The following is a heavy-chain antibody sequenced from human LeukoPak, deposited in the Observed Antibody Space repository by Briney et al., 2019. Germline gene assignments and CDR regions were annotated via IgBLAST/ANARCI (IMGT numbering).Heavy chain of an antibody. Sequence: GGSLRLSCTASGFTFGDNAMSWFRQAPGKGLEWVSFIRGKVYGGTTEYAASVKGRFTISRDASKSIAYLQMNSLKIEDTAVYYCTRGPWGDYWGQGTLVTVSS. CDR1: GFTFGDNA. D-gene: IGHD7-27*01. CDR2: IRGKVYGGTT. J-gene: IGHJ4*02. V-gene: IGHV3-49*03. CDR3: TRGPWGDY.